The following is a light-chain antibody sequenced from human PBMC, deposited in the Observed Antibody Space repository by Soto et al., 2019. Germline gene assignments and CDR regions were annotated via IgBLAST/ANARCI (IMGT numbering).Light chain of an antibody. CDR2: KAS. Sequence: DIQMTQSPSTLSGSVGDRVTITFRASQSIGSWLAWYQQKPGKASKLLIYKASTLESGVPSRFSGSGSGTELTLTISSLQPDDFATYHCQQYYTYPVTFGQGTKVDI. V-gene: IGKV1-5*03. CDR3: QQYYTYPVT. J-gene: IGKJ1*01. CDR1: QSIGSW.